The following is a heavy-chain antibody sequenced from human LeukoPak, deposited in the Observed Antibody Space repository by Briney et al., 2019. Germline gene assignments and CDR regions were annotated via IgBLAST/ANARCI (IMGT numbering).Heavy chain of an antibody. CDR2: INHSGST. D-gene: IGHD5-12*01. J-gene: IGHJ4*02. CDR3: ARSSRRATYDY. Sequence: PSETLSLTCAVYGGSFSGYYWSWIRQPPGKGLEWIGEINHSGSTNYNPSLKSRVTISVDTSKNQFSLKLSSVTAADTAVYYCARSSRRATYDYWGQGTLVTVSS. CDR1: GGSFSGYY. V-gene: IGHV4-34*01.